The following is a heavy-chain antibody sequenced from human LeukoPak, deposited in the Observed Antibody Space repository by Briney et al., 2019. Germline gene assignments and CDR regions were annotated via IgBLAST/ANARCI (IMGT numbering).Heavy chain of an antibody. Sequence: GGSLRLSCAASGFTFSSYWMHWVRQAPGKGLVWVSRINSDGSSTSYADSVKGRFTISRDNAKNTLYLQMNSLRAEDTAVYYCASSVDTAMGRFDYWGQGTLVTVSS. V-gene: IGHV3-74*01. D-gene: IGHD5-18*01. J-gene: IGHJ4*02. CDR3: ASSVDTAMGRFDY. CDR2: INSDGSST. CDR1: GFTFSSYW.